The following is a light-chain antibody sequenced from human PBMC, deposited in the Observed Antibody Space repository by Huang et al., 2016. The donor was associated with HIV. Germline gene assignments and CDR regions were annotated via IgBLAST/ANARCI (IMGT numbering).Light chain of an antibody. CDR2: GAS. CDR1: QNINRY. V-gene: IGKV1-39*01. J-gene: IGKJ1*01. CDR3: LQSYSWTWT. Sequence: DIQMTQSPSSLSASVGDRVTITCRSSQNINRYLNWYQQKPGEAPKLLVYGASNLQSGVPSRFSGSGFGTDFSLTINNLQREDFATYYCLQSYSWTWTCGQGTRVEV.